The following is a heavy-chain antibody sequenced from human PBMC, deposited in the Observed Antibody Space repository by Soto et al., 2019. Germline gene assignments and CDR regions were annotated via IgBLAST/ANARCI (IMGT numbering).Heavy chain of an antibody. CDR1: GCSIISYY. J-gene: IGHJ3*02. Sequence: PSDTLSLTCTVSGCSIISYYWSWIRQPPGKGLECIGYIYYSGSTNYNPSLKSRVTISVDTSKNQFSLKLSSVTAADTAVYYCARVWGGAFDIWGQGTMVT. V-gene: IGHV4-59*07. CDR3: ARVWGGAFDI. D-gene: IGHD3-10*01. CDR2: IYYSGST.